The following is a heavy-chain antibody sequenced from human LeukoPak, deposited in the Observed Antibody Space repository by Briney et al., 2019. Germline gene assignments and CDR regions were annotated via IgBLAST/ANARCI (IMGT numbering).Heavy chain of an antibody. D-gene: IGHD3-3*01. J-gene: IGHJ3*01. CDR1: GFTFSSYG. Sequence: GGSLRLSCAASGFTFSSYGMHWVRQAPGKGLEWVAVISYDGSNKYYADSVKGRFTISRDDSKNTLYLQMNSLRAEDTAVYYCAKSYYDFWSGYPDAFAFWGQGTMVTVSS. CDR2: ISYDGSNK. CDR3: AKSYYDFWSGYPDAFAF. V-gene: IGHV3-30*18.